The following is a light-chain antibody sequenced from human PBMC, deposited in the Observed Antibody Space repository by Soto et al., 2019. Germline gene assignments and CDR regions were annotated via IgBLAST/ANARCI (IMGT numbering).Light chain of an antibody. J-gene: IGLJ3*02. CDR1: SSDVGGSNL. CDR3: CSYAGNSLWV. Sequence: QSALTQPRSVSGSPGQSVTISCTGTSSDVGGSNLVSWYRQHAGRAPKLVIYDVIKRPSGVPDRFSGSKSGNTASLTISGLQVEDEADYYCCSYAGNSLWVFGGGTKLTVL. CDR2: DVI. V-gene: IGLV2-11*01.